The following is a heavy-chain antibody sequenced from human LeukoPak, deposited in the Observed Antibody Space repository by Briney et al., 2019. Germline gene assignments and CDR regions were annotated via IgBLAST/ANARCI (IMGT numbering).Heavy chain of an antibody. CDR2: ISSSGSTI. CDR3: AGPQGYCSSTSCYTPFPMDV. CDR1: GFTFSDYY. D-gene: IGHD2-2*02. Sequence: PGGSLRLSCAASGFTFSDYYMSWIRQAPGKGLEWVSYISSSGSTIYYADSVKGRFTISRDNAKNSLYLQMNSLRAEDTAVYYCAGPQGYCSSTSCYTPFPMDVWGKGTTVTVSS. V-gene: IGHV3-11*04. J-gene: IGHJ6*03.